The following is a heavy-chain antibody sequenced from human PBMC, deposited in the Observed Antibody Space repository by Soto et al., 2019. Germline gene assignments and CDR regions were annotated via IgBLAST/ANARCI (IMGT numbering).Heavy chain of an antibody. CDR2: IFYSGST. CDR1: GVSLTSGTYH. Sequence: SETLSLTCTVSGVSLTSGTYHWSWIRQHPGKGLEWIGYIFYSGSTDYNPSLKSRVNISVDTSKNQVSLKLTSVTAADTAVYYCATTEDYFDYWGQGTLVTVSS. J-gene: IGHJ4*02. CDR3: ATTEDYFDY. V-gene: IGHV4-31*03.